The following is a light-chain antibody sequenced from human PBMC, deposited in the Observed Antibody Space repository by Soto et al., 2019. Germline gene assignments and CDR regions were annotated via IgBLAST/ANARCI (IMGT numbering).Light chain of an antibody. V-gene: IGLV1-40*01. Sequence: QSVLTQPPSVSGAPGQRVTISCSGGSSNIGAGYDVHWYQQLPETPPKLLIYGNNIRPSGVPDRFSGSKSGTSASLAITGLQAEGEADYYCHSYDRSLSGSVFGGGTKLTVL. J-gene: IGLJ3*02. CDR3: HSYDRSLSGSV. CDR2: GNN. CDR1: SSNIGAGYD.